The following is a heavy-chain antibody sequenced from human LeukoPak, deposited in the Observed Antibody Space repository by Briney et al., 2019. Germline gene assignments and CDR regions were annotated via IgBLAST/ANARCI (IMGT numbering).Heavy chain of an antibody. CDR3: ARESGYSYVNDAFDI. J-gene: IGHJ3*02. CDR1: GGSISSSSYY. CDR2: IYYSGST. Sequence: SETLSLTCTVSGGSISSSSYYWGWIRQPPGKGLEWIGSIYYSGSTYYNPSLKSRVTISVDTSKNQFSLKLSSVTAADTAVYYCARESGYSYVNDAFDIWGQGTMVTVSS. D-gene: IGHD5-18*01. V-gene: IGHV4-39*07.